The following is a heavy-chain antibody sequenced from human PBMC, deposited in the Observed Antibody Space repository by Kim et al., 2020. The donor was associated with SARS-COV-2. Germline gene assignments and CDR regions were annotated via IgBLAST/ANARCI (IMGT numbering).Heavy chain of an antibody. Sequence: EKYYVDSVKGSFTLSRDNGKNSLHLQMNNLRVDDTAVYYCARPRYRGYDGWGQGTLVSVSS. J-gene: IGHJ4*02. CDR2: EK. V-gene: IGHV3-7*01. D-gene: IGHD5-12*01. CDR3: ARPRYRGYDG.